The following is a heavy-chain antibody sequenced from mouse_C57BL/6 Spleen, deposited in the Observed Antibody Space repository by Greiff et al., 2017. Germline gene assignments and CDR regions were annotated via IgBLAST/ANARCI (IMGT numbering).Heavy chain of an antibody. CDR3: TRRETGPDY. CDR1: GYTFTSYW. D-gene: IGHD4-1*01. J-gene: IGHJ2*01. CDR2: IDPSGSYT. V-gene: IGHV1-50*01. Sequence: QVQLQQSGAELVKPGASVKLSCKASGYTFTSYWMQWVKQRPGQGLEWIGWIDPSGSYTNYTQKFKGKATLTVDTASSTAYMQLSSLTSEESAVYYCTRRETGPDYWGQGTTLTVSS.